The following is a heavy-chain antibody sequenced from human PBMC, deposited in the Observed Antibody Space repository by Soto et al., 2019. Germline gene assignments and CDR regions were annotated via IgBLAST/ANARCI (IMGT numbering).Heavy chain of an antibody. V-gene: IGHV1-18*01. CDR3: ARDLGWSGLTGNPHHGNWFDP. J-gene: IGHJ5*02. D-gene: IGHD3-3*01. CDR1: GYTFTSYG. CDR2: ISAYNGNT. Sequence: GASVKVSCKASGYTFTSYGISWVRQAPGQGLEWMGWISAYNGNTNYAQKLQGRVTMTTDTSTSTAYMELRSLRSDDTAVYYCARDLGWSGLTGNPHHGNWFDPWGQGTLVTVSS.